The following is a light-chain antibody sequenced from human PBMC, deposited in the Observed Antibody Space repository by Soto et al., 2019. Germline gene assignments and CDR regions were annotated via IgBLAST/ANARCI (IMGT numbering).Light chain of an antibody. CDR1: QSVSSSY. J-gene: IGKJ3*01. CDR2: GAS. V-gene: IGKV3-20*01. Sequence: EIVWTQSPGTLSLSPGERATLSCRASQSVSSSYLAWYQQKPGQAPRLLIYGASSRATGIPDRFSGSGSGTDFTLTISRLEAEDFAVYYCQQYGSSLFTFGPGTKVDIK. CDR3: QQYGSSLFT.